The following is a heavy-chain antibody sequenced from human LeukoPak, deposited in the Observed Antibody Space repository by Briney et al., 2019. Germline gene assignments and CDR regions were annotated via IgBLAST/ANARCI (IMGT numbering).Heavy chain of an antibody. CDR1: GLTFSSYG. Sequence: GGSLRLSCAASGLTFSSYGMHWVRQAPGKGLEWVAFIRYDGSNKYYADSVKGRFTISRDNSKNTLYLQMNSLRAEDTAVYYCAKGPTMVRGAFDYWGQGALVTVSS. J-gene: IGHJ4*02. CDR3: AKGPTMVRGAFDY. D-gene: IGHD3-10*01. V-gene: IGHV3-30*02. CDR2: IRYDGSNK.